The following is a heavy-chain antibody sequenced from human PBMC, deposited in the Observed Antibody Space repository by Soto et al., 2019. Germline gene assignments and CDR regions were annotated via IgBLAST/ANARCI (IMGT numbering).Heavy chain of an antibody. CDR3: ARGDATKIVVTTYYAMDV. V-gene: IGHV1-18*01. J-gene: IGHJ6*02. CDR1: GYTFTSYG. Sequence: EASVKVSCKTSGYTFTSYGVSWVPQAPGQGLEWLGWISGYDGRTNYAQKFQDRVTITADESTTTVYMEVRSLTSEDTAVYYCARGDATKIVVTTYYAMDVWGQGTTVTVSS. CDR2: ISGYDGRT. D-gene: IGHD3-22*01.